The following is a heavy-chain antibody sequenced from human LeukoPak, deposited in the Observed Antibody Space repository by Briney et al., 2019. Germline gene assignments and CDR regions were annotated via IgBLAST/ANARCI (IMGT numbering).Heavy chain of an antibody. Sequence: SQTLSLICTVSGGSISSGDYYWSWIRQPPGKGLEWIGYIYYSGSTYYNPSLKSRVTISVDTSKNQFSLKLSSVTAADTAVYYCASYGDTEALYYYYGMDVWGKGTTVTVSS. CDR2: IYYSGST. V-gene: IGHV4-30-4*01. CDR3: ASYGDTEALYYYYGMDV. D-gene: IGHD4-17*01. CDR1: GGSISSGDYY. J-gene: IGHJ6*04.